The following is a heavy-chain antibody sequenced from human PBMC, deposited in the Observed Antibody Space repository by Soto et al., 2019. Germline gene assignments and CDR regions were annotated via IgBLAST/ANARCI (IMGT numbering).Heavy chain of an antibody. J-gene: IGHJ4*02. V-gene: IGHV3-23*01. CDR3: AKDPTYGDYAGPFDY. CDR2: ISGSGGTT. Sequence: EVQLLESGGGLVQPGGSLRLSCAASGFTFSSYAMSWVRQAPGKGLEWVSVISGSGGTTYYADSVKGRFTISRDNSKNTLYLQMNSLRAEDTAVYYCAKDPTYGDYAGPFDYWGQGTLVTVSS. D-gene: IGHD4-17*01. CDR1: GFTFSSYA.